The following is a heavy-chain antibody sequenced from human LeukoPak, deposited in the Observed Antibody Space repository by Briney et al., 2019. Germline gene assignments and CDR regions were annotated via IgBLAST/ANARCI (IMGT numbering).Heavy chain of an antibody. D-gene: IGHD3-3*01. CDR3: ASDRPSSSGITIFGVVNHYYGMDV. Sequence: SETLSLTCTVSGGSISSYYWSWIRQPAGKGLEWIGRIYTSGSTNYNPSLKSRVTMSVDTSKNQFSLKLSSVTAADTAVYYCASDRPSSSGITIFGVVNHYYGMDVWGQGTTVTVSS. V-gene: IGHV4-4*07. CDR2: IYTSGST. CDR1: GGSISSYY. J-gene: IGHJ6*02.